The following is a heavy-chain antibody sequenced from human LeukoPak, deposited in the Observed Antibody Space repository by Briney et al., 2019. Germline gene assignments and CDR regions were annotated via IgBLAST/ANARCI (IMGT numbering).Heavy chain of an antibody. CDR2: INPNSGST. J-gene: IGHJ4*02. Sequence: ASVKVSCKASGYTFTGYYMHWVRQAPGQGLEWMGWINPNSGSTNYAQKFQGRVTMTRDTSISTAYMELSRLRSDDTAVYYCARECDYYGSGSYRLYYLDYWGQGTLVTVSS. CDR3: ARECDYYGSGSYRLYYLDY. V-gene: IGHV1-2*02. CDR1: GYTFTGYY. D-gene: IGHD3-10*01.